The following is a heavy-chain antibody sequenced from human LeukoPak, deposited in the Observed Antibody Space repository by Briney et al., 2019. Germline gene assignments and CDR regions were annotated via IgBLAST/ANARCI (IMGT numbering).Heavy chain of an antibody. CDR2: INTNTGNP. J-gene: IGHJ4*02. D-gene: IGHD4-11*01. V-gene: IGHV7-4-1*01. Sequence: VASVKVSCKASGYTFISYGISWVRQAPGQGLEWMGWINTNTGNPTYAQGLTGRFVFSLDTSVSTAYLQIGSLKAEDTAVYYCAREVRAFDYWGQGTLVTVSS. CDR1: GYTFISYG. CDR3: AREVRAFDY.